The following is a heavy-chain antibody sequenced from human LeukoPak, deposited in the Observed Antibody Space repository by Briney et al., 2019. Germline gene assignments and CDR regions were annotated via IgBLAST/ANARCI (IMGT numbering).Heavy chain of an antibody. V-gene: IGHV1-46*01. CDR2: INPSGSST. J-gene: IGHJ5*02. CDR3: ARDNSVGDIAWWFDP. D-gene: IGHD3-16*02. CDR1: GYTFTSHY. Sequence: ASVKVSCKASGYTFTSHYMHWVRQAPGQGLEWMGLINPSGSSTLYAQKFQGRVTMTRDMSTTTDYMELSSLRSEDTAVYYCARDNSVGDIAWWFDPWGQGTLVTVSS.